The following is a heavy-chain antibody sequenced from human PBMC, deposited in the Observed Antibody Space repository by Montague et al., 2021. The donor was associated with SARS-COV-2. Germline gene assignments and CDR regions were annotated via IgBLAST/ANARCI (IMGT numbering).Heavy chain of an antibody. D-gene: IGHD2-2*02. CDR1: GGSFSGYS. CDR3: RVVPAGIPKGPNFYYMDV. CDR2: IYHSGST. J-gene: IGHJ6*03. V-gene: IGHV4-34*01. Sequence: ETLSLTCAVYGGSFSGYSWSWIRQPPGKGLEWIGQIYHSGSTNXNPSLKSRVTISVDTSKNQFSLKLSSVTAADTALYYCRVVPAGIPKGPNFYYMDVWGKGTTVTVSS.